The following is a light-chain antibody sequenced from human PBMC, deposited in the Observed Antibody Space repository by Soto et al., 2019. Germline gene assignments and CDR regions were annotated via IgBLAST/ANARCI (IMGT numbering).Light chain of an antibody. CDR1: QDISRW. J-gene: IGKJ3*01. CDR3: QQANSFPFT. Sequence: DIQMTQSPSSVSASVGDRVTITCRASQDISRWLVWYQQKPGKAPKLLIYAAFGLQSGVPSRFSGSGSGTDFTLTINSLQPEDFATYFCQQANSFPFTFGHGTKVDIK. V-gene: IGKV1-12*01. CDR2: AAF.